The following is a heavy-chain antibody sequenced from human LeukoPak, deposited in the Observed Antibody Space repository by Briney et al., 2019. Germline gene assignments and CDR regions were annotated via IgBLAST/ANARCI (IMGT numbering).Heavy chain of an antibody. CDR1: GFTFSNAW. Sequence: GGSLRLSCAASGFTFSNAWMNWVRQAPGKGLEWVANIKQDGSKKSYVDSVKGRFTISRDNAKDSLYLQMNSLRAEDTAIYYCTRVGYIDEGIDYWGQGTLVTVSS. J-gene: IGHJ4*02. CDR3: TRVGYIDEGIDY. CDR2: IKQDGSKK. V-gene: IGHV3-7*04. D-gene: IGHD5-24*01.